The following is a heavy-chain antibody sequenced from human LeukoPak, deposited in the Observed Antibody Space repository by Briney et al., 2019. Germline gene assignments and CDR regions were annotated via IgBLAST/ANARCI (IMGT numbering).Heavy chain of an antibody. J-gene: IGHJ3*02. CDR2: IRYGGSNK. CDR3: AKILIRGAFDI. V-gene: IGHV3-30*02. Sequence: PGGSLRLSCAASGFTFSSYGMHWVRQAPGKGLEWVAVIRYGGSNKYYADSVKGRFTISRDNSKNTLYLQMNSLRAEDTAVYYCAKILIRGAFDIWGQGTMVTVSS. CDR1: GFTFSSYG. D-gene: IGHD2-8*01.